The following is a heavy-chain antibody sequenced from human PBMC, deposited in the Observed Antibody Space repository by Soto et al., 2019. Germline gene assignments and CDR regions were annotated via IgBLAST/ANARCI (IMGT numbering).Heavy chain of an antibody. CDR1: GYTFTSYY. J-gene: IGHJ3*02. D-gene: IGHD3-22*01. CDR2: INPSGGST. CDR3: ARDRDSDSSGYYPLWAFDI. V-gene: IGHV1-46*01. Sequence: ASVKVSCKASGYTFTSYYMHWVRQAPGQGLEWMGIINPSGGSTSYAQKFQGRVTMTRDTSTSTVYMELSSLRSEDTAVYYCARDRDSDSSGYYPLWAFDIWGQGTMVTVSS.